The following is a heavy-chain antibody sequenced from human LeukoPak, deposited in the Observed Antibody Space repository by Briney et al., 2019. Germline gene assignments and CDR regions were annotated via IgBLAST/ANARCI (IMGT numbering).Heavy chain of an antibody. J-gene: IGHJ4*02. CDR3: ARQYVAVAGLEQFFDY. V-gene: IGHV4-34*01. CDR1: GGSFSGYY. D-gene: IGHD6-19*01. Sequence: PSETLSLTCAVYGGSFSGYYWSWNRQPPGKGLEWIGEINHSGSTNYNPSLKSRVTISVDTSKNQFSLKLSSVTAADTAVYYCARQYVAVAGLEQFFDYWGQGTLVTVSS. CDR2: INHSGST.